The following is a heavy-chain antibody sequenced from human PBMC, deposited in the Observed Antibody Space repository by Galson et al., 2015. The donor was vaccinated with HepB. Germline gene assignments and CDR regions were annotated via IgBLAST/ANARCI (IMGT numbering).Heavy chain of an antibody. J-gene: IGHJ5*02. V-gene: IGHV3-64D*06. CDR3: VKSPAPYCSSTSCHTPWFDP. Sequence: SLRLSCAASGFTFSSYAMHWVRQAPGKGLEYVSAISSNGGSTYYADSVKGRFTISRDNSKNTLYLQMSSLRTEDTAVYYCVKSPAPYCSSTSCHTPWFDPWGQGTLVTVSS. CDR2: ISSNGGST. CDR1: GFTFSSYA. D-gene: IGHD2-2*01.